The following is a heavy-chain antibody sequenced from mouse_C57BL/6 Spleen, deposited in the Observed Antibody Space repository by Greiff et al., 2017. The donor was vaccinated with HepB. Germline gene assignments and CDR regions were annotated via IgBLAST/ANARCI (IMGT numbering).Heavy chain of an antibody. D-gene: IGHD2-1*01. CDR3: AREGVYYGNYVAFDC. V-gene: IGHV1-78*01. Sequence: QVQLQQSDAELVKPGASVKISCKVSGYTFTDHTIHWMKQRPEQGLEWIGYIYPRDGSTKYNEKFKGKATLTADKSSSTAYMQLNSLTSEDSAVYFCAREGVYYGNYVAFDCWGQGTTRTVSS. J-gene: IGHJ2*01. CDR1: GYTFTDHT. CDR2: IYPRDGST.